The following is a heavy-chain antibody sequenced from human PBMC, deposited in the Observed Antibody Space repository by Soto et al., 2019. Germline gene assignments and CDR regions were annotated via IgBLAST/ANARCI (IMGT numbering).Heavy chain of an antibody. CDR3: ARDGNFALRGYSFGFDF. V-gene: IGHV1-2*06. J-gene: IGHJ4*02. CDR2: MNVGTGGT. D-gene: IGHD5-18*01. CDR1: GYRFTTHY. Sequence: QVQLVQSGAEVKKPGASVRVSCEASGYRFTTHYIHWVRQAPGQGLEWMGRMNVGTGGTTYAHKFQGRLTMTRDSSIRTAYLEVSSVKSDDTAMYYCARDGNFALRGYSFGFDFWGQGTLVTVSS.